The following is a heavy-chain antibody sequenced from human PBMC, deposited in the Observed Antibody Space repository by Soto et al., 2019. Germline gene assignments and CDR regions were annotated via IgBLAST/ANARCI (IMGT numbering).Heavy chain of an antibody. Sequence: PGGSLRLSCAASGFTVSSNYMSWVRQAPGKGLEWVSVIYSGGSTYYADSVKGRFTISRDNSKNTLYLQMNSLRAEDTAVYYCARENEGKYGEYVDAFDIWGQGTMVTVSS. D-gene: IGHD4-17*01. V-gene: IGHV3-66*01. J-gene: IGHJ3*02. CDR1: GFTVSSNY. CDR2: IYSGGST. CDR3: ARENEGKYGEYVDAFDI.